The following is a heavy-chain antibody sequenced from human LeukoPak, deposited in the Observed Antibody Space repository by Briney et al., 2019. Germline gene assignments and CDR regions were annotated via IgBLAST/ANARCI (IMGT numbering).Heavy chain of an antibody. J-gene: IGHJ5*02. CDR3: AKDYSYGSGSSWFDP. Sequence: GGSLRLSCAASGFTFSSYAMHWVRQAPGKGLEWVSGLSWNSGSIGYADSAKGRFTISRDNAKNSLYLQMNSLRAEDTALYYCAKDYSYGSGSSWFDPWGQGTLVTVSS. D-gene: IGHD3-10*01. V-gene: IGHV3-9*01. CDR1: GFTFSSYA. CDR2: LSWNSGSI.